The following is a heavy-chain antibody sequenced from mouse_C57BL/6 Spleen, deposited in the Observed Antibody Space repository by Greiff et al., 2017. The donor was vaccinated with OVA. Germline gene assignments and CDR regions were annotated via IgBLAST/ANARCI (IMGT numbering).Heavy chain of an antibody. Sequence: QVQLKQPGAELVKPGASVKLSCKASGYTFTSYWMQWVKQRPGQGLEWIGEIDPSDSYTNYNQKFKGKATLTVDTSSSTAYMQLSSLTSEDSAVYYCARNYYGSSEGYWGKGTTLTVSS. J-gene: IGHJ2*01. CDR3: ARNYYGSSEGY. V-gene: IGHV1-50*01. CDR1: GYTFTSYW. D-gene: IGHD1-1*01. CDR2: IDPSDSYT.